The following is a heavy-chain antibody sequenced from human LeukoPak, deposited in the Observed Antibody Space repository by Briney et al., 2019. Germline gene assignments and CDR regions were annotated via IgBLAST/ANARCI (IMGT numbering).Heavy chain of an antibody. CDR1: GFTFSSYA. V-gene: IGHV3-30*01. J-gene: IGHJ4*02. D-gene: IGHD5-24*01. CDR3: AREMATMDSAFDY. Sequence: PGRSLRLSCAASGFTFSSYAMHWVRQAPGKGLEWVAVISYDGSNKYYADSVKGRFTISRDNSKNTLYLQMNSLRAEDTAVYYCAREMATMDSAFDYWGQGTLVTVSS. CDR2: ISYDGSNK.